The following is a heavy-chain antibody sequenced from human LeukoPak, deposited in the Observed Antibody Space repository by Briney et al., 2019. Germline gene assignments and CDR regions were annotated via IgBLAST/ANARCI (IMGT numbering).Heavy chain of an antibody. CDR1: GGSFTSGPYY. J-gene: IGHJ4*02. CDR2: IYSSGSTRYNPSL. CDR3: ARDRQEAGMRVSSLGY. Sequence: PSETLSLTCSVSGGSFTSGPYYWNWVRQPAGKGLEWIGRIYSSGSTRYNPSLQYNPSLKSRVTISKDTSRNQFSLNLNSVTAADTAIYYCARDRQEAGMRVSSLGYWGQGTPVTVSS. D-gene: IGHD6-13*01. V-gene: IGHV4-61*02.